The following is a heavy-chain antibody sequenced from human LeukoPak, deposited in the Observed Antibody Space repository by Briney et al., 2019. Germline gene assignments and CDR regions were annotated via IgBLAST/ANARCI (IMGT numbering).Heavy chain of an antibody. Sequence: GASVKVSCKASGFTFTSSAVQWVRQARGQRLEWIGWIVVGSDNTDYAQKFQERVTITRDMSTTTAYMEQSSLRSEDTAVYYCAADIDYYDGSGYYKNFDYWGQGTLVTVSS. CDR2: IVVGSDNT. V-gene: IGHV1-58*01. CDR1: GFTFTSSA. CDR3: AADIDYYDGSGYYKNFDY. J-gene: IGHJ4*02. D-gene: IGHD3-22*01.